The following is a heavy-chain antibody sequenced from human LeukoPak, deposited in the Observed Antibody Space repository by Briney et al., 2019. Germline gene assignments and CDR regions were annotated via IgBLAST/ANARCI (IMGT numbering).Heavy chain of an antibody. CDR1: GGSSIGYY. Sequence: PSETLSFTSAVYGGSSIGYYWSWIRNPPGKGLEGLGELNNSGGTTYNPSLKSRVTISVDTSKNQFSLKLSSVTAADTAVYYCARVFGHRFNMVRGVITPGPRGWYFDLWGRGTLVTVSS. CDR2: LNNSGGT. CDR3: ARVFGHRFNMVRGVITPGPRGWYFDL. D-gene: IGHD3-10*01. J-gene: IGHJ2*01. V-gene: IGHV4-34*01.